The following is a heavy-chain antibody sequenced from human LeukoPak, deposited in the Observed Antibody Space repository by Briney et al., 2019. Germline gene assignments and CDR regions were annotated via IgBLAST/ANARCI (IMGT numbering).Heavy chain of an antibody. V-gene: IGHV3-15*01. CDR1: GFTFSNAW. CDR2: IKSKTDGGTT. CDR3: TTDRYYDSSGYYYYFDY. Sequence: GGSLRLSCAASGFTFSNAWMSWVRQAPGKGLEWVGCIKSKTDGGTTDYAAPVKGRFTISRDDSKNTLYLQMNSLKTEDTAVYYCTTDRYYDSSGYYYYFDYWGQGTLVTVSS. D-gene: IGHD3-22*01. J-gene: IGHJ4*02.